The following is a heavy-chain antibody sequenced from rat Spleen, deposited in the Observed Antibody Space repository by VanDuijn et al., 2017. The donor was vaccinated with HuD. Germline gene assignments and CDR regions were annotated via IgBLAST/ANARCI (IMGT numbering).Heavy chain of an antibody. J-gene: IGHJ2*01. CDR1: GFTFSNYD. D-gene: IGHD3-4*01. V-gene: IGHV5-25*01. CDR3: ARRTPFDY. CDR2: ISTSGGST. Sequence: EVQLVESGGGLVQPGRSLKLSCAASGFTFSNYDMAWVRQAPTKGLEWVASISTSGGSTYYRDSVKGRFTGSRDNAKSTLYLQMDSLRSEDTATYYCARRTPFDYWGQGVMVTVSS.